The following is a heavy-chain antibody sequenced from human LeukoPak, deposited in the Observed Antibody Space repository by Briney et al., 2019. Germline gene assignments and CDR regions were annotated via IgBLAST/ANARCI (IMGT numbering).Heavy chain of an antibody. CDR3: ASSISYDSSGYYYPDY. V-gene: IGHV1-69*05. J-gene: IGHJ4*02. D-gene: IGHD3-22*01. CDR1: GGTFSSYA. Sequence: SVKISCKASGGTFSSYAISWVRQAPGQGLEWMGRIIPIIGTANYAQRFQGRVTITTDESTSTAYMELSSLRSEDTAVYYCASSISYDSSGYYYPDYWGQGTLVTVSS. CDR2: IIPIIGTA.